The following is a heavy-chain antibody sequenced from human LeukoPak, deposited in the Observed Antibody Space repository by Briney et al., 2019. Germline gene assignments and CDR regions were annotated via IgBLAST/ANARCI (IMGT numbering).Heavy chain of an antibody. J-gene: IGHJ4*02. Sequence: GASVKVSCKASGYTFTSYGISWVRQAPGQGLEWMGWISVYNGNTNYAQKLQGRVTMTTDTSTSTAYMELRSLRSDDTAVYYCARDTAIMVRGVTRFDYWGQGTLVTASS. D-gene: IGHD3-10*01. CDR1: GYTFTSYG. V-gene: IGHV1-18*01. CDR3: ARDTAIMVRGVTRFDY. CDR2: ISVYNGNT.